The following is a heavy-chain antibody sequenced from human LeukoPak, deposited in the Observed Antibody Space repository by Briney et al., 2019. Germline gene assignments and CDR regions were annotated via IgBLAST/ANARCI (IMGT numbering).Heavy chain of an antibody. Sequence: GESLKISCNGSGYSFTSYWIGWVRQMPGKGLEWMGIIYPGDSDTRYSPSFQGQVTISADKSISTAYLQWSSLKASDTAIYYCARIGDSSSPGDAFDIWGQGTMVTVSS. CDR2: IYPGDSDT. CDR3: ARIGDSSSPGDAFDI. J-gene: IGHJ3*02. D-gene: IGHD6-6*01. V-gene: IGHV5-51*01. CDR1: GYSFTSYW.